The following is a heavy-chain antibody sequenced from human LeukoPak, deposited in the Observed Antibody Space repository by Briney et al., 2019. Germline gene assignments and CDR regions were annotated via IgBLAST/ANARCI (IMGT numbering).Heavy chain of an antibody. CDR3: ARPHTAVAGYYFDY. CDR1: GGSFSGYY. Sequence: SETLSLTCAVYGGSFSGYYWSWIRQPPGKGLEWIGEINHSGSTNYNPSLQSRVTISVETSKNQFSLKLTSVTAADTAVYYCARPHTAVAGYYFDYWGQGALVTVSS. V-gene: IGHV4-34*01. CDR2: INHSGST. D-gene: IGHD6-19*01. J-gene: IGHJ4*02.